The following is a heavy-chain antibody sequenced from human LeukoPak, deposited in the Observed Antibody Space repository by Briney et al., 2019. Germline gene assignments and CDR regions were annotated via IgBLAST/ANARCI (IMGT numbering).Heavy chain of an antibody. D-gene: IGHD1-14*01. V-gene: IGHV1-18*01. CDR1: GYTFTSYG. Sequence: ASVKVSCKASGYTFTSYGISWVRQAPGQGLEWVGWISAYNGNTNYAQKVQGRVTMTTDTSTSTAYMELRSLRSDDTAVYYCAREEAHHVYYGMDVWGQGTMVTVSS. CDR3: AREEAHHVYYGMDV. J-gene: IGHJ6*02. CDR2: ISAYNGNT.